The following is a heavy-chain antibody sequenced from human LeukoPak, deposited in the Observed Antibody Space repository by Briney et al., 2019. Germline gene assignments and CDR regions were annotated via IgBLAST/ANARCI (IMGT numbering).Heavy chain of an antibody. CDR1: GYTFTGYY. J-gene: IGHJ4*02. V-gene: IGHV1-2*04. CDR3: ASNYCSGGSCYSRFPPYFDY. D-gene: IGHD2-15*01. CDR2: INPNSGGT. Sequence: GASVKVSCKASGYTFTGYYMHWVRQAPGQGLEWMGWINPNSGGTNYAQKFQGWVTMTRDTSISTAYMELSRLRSDDTAVYYCASNYCSGGSCYSRFPPYFDYWGQGTLVTVSS.